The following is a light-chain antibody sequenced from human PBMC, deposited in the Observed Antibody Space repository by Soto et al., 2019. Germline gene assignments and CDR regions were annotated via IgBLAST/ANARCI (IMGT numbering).Light chain of an antibody. CDR3: CSYAGSSTLV. Sequence: QSVLTQPASVSGSPGQSITISCTGTSSDVGSYNLVSWYQQHPGKAPKLMIHEVSKRPSGVSNRFSGSKSGNTASLTISGLQGEDEADYYCCSYAGSSTLVFGGGTQLTVL. V-gene: IGLV2-23*02. CDR2: EVS. CDR1: SSDVGSYNL. J-gene: IGLJ2*01.